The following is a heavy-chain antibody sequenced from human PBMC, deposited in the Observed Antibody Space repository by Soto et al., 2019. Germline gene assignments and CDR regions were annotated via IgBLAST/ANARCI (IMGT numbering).Heavy chain of an antibody. CDR2: INAGNGNT. V-gene: IGHV1-3*01. CDR1: GYTFTSYA. D-gene: IGHD3-16*02. Sequence: GASVKVSCKASGYTFTSYAMRWVRQAPGQRLEWMGWINAGNGNTKYSQKFQGRVTITRDTSASTAYMELSSLRSEDTAVYYCARDLSTRNWFDPSGQGTLVTVSS. CDR3: ARDLSTRNWFDP. J-gene: IGHJ5*02.